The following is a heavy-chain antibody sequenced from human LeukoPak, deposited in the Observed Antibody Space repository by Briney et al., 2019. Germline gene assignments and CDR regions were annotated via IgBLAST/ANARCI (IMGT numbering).Heavy chain of an antibody. CDR2: ITSSVGRI. Sequence: GGSLRLSCAASGFIFTSYAMGWVRQAPGRGLEWVSYITSSVGRINYSDSAKGRFTISRDNSKSTLYLQMNSLRAEDTALYYCAKARYSYGIDYWGQGTLVTVSS. CDR3: AKARYSYGIDY. V-gene: IGHV3-23*01. J-gene: IGHJ4*02. CDR1: GFIFTSYA. D-gene: IGHD5-18*01.